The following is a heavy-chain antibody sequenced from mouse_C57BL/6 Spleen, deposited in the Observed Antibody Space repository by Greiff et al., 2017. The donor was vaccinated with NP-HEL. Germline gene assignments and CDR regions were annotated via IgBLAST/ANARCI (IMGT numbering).Heavy chain of an antibody. CDR2: IYPGDGDT. Sequence: VQLQQSGPELVKPGASVKISCKASGYAFSSSWMNWVKQRPGKVLEWIGRIYPGDGDTNYNGKFKGKATLTADKSSSTAYMQLSSLTSEDSAVYFCAREAHSGFAYWGQGTLVTVSA. V-gene: IGHV1-82*01. CDR3: AREAHSGFAY. CDR1: GYAFSSSW. D-gene: IGHD1-3*01. J-gene: IGHJ3*01.